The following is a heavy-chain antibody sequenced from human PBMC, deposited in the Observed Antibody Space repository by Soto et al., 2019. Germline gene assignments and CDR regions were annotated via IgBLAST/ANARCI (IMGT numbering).Heavy chain of an antibody. CDR1: GYTFTRYG. CDR3: AKNGQPPYYYYGLDV. V-gene: IGHV1-18*01. CDR2: ISGYNGDA. Sequence: GASVKVSCKASGYTFTRYGISWVRQAPGQGLEWMGLISGYNGDANYVQSFQGRVSMTIDTSTTTAYMELRTLTPDDTAVYYCAKNGQPPYYYYGLDVWGQGTTVTVSS. J-gene: IGHJ6*02. D-gene: IGHD2-8*01.